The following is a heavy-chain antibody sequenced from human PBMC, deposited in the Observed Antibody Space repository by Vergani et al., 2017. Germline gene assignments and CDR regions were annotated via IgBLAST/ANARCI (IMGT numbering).Heavy chain of an antibody. J-gene: IGHJ4*03. CDR1: GFTFSNAW. CDR3: TTDVWDYGDQGRDY. V-gene: IGHV3-15*01. D-gene: IGHD4-17*01. Sequence: EVQLVESGGGLVKPGGSLRLSCAASGFTFSNAWMSWVRQAPGKGLEWVGRIKSKTDGGTTDYAAPVKGRFTISRDDSKNTLYLQMNSLKTEDTAVYYCTTDVWDYGDQGRDYWGQGTTVTVSS. CDR2: IKSKTDGGTT.